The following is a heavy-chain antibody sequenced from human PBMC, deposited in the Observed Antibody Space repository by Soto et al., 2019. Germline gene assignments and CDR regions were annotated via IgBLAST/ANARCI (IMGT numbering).Heavy chain of an antibody. CDR1: GDFISYYS. CDR3: ARDDFGRNHRALEP. V-gene: IGHV4-4*07. Sequence: TLSLTCTVPGDFISYYSWAWIRHSSGKGLEWIGRVYITGTIFYNPSLKSRATMSVDTSKNQFSLKLTSVNAADTAVYYCARDDFGRNHRALEPRGEGTPVTVSP. CDR2: VYITGTI. D-gene: IGHD4-17*01. J-gene: IGHJ5*02.